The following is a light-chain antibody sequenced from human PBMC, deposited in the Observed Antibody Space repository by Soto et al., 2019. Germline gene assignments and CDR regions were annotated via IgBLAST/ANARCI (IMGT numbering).Light chain of an antibody. CDR2: GAS. CDR3: QQANSFPIT. Sequence: DIQMTQSPWSGAALVGGRVNSTCRASQDVGKWLAWYQQKPGKAPTLLIHGASSLQSGVPSRYSGSGSGTDFTLTITSLQPEDFATYYCQQANSFPITFGKGTRLEIK. CDR1: QDVGKW. V-gene: IGKV1-12*01. J-gene: IGKJ5*01.